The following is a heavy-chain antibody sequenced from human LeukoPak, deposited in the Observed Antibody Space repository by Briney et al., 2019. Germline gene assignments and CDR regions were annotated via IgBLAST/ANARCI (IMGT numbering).Heavy chain of an antibody. V-gene: IGHV1-2*06. CDR2: INPNSGGT. D-gene: IGHD2-21*01. Sequence: ASVKVSCKASGYTFTGYYMHWVRQAPGQGLEWMGRINPNSGGTNYAQKFQGRVTMTRDTSISTAYMELSRLRSDDTAVYYCARAIGYGNKQLWDCQHWGQGTMVTVSS. J-gene: IGHJ1*01. CDR1: GYTFTGYY. CDR3: ARAIGYGNKQLWDCQH.